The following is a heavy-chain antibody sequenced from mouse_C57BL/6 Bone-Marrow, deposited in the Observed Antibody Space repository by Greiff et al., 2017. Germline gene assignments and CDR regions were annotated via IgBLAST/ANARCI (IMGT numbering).Heavy chain of an antibody. CDR2: TYWDDDK. Sequence: QVTLKESGPGILQSSQTLSLTCSFSGFSLSTSGMGVSWIRQPSGKGLEWLAHTYWDDDKRYNPSLKSRLTISKDTSRNPVFLKITSVDTADTATYYCARRDYYCSSFAYWGQGTLVTVSA. V-gene: IGHV8-12*01. J-gene: IGHJ3*01. D-gene: IGHD1-1*01. CDR1: GFSLSTSGMG. CDR3: ARRDYYCSSFAY.